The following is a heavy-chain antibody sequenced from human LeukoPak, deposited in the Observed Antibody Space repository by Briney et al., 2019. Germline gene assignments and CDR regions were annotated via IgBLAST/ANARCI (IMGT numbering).Heavy chain of an antibody. Sequence: PGGSLRLSCAASGFTFSSYGMSWVRQAPGKGLEWVSAISGSGGSTYHADSVKGRFTISRDNSKNTLYLQMNSLRAEDTAVYYCARDKQVGATYFDYWGQGTLVTVSS. CDR3: ARDKQVGATYFDY. J-gene: IGHJ4*02. V-gene: IGHV3-23*01. CDR1: GFTFSSYG. CDR2: ISGSGGST. D-gene: IGHD1-26*01.